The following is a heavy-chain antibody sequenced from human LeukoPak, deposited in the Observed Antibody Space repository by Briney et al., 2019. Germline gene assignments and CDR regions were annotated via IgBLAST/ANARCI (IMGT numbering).Heavy chain of an antibody. J-gene: IGHJ4*02. Sequence: GGSLRLSCAVSGFTFSSYWMHWVRQAPGKGLVWVSRINTDGSSTNYADSVKGRFTISRDNAKNTLYLQMNTLRAEDTAVYYCARGPQWLVTYFDFWGQGTLVTVSS. CDR1: GFTFSSYW. CDR2: INTDGSST. V-gene: IGHV3-74*01. CDR3: ARGPQWLVTYFDF. D-gene: IGHD6-19*01.